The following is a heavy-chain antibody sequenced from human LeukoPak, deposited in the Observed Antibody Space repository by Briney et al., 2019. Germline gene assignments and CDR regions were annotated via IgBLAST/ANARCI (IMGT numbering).Heavy chain of an antibody. J-gene: IGHJ5*02. V-gene: IGHV3-30*02. CDR3: ARDRNYCSSTSCPPDWFDP. CDR2: IRYDGSNK. D-gene: IGHD2-2*01. Sequence: GGSLRLSCAASGFTFSSYGMHWVRQAPGKGLEWVAFIRYDGSNKYYADSVKGRFTISRDNSKNTLYLQMNSLRAEDTAVYYCARDRNYCSSTSCPPDWFDPWGQGTLVTVSS. CDR1: GFTFSSYG.